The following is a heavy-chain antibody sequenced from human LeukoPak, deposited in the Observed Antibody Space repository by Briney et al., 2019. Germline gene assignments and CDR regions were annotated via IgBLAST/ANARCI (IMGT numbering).Heavy chain of an antibody. D-gene: IGHD1-26*01. CDR2: ISAYNGNT. CDR1: GYTFTSYG. Sequence: ASVQVSCKASGYTFTSYGISWVRQAPGQGLEWMGWISAYNGNTNYAQKLHGRVTMTTDTSTSTAYMELRSLRSDDTAVYYCARSDSLVGASDYWGQGTLVTVSS. V-gene: IGHV1-18*01. J-gene: IGHJ4*02. CDR3: ARSDSLVGASDY.